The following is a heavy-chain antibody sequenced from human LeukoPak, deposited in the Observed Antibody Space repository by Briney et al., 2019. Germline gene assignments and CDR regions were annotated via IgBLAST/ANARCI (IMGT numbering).Heavy chain of an antibody. V-gene: IGHV3-53*01. CDR1: GFTVSSNY. CDR2: IYSGGST. J-gene: IGHJ4*02. CDR3: ARDQRDYYDSSGYYRYLDY. D-gene: IGHD3-22*01. Sequence: GGSLRLSCAASGFTVSSNYMSWVRQAPGKGLEWVSVIYSGGSTYYADSVKGRFTISRDNSKNTLYLQMNSLRAEDTAVYYCARDQRDYYDSSGYYRYLDYWGQGTLVTVSS.